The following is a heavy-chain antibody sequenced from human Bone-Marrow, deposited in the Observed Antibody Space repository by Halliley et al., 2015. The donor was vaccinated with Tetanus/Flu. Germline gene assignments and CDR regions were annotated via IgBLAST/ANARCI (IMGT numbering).Heavy chain of an antibody. D-gene: IGHD2-2*01. J-gene: IGHJ6*02. Sequence: LRLSCTVPGDSIGSDGYYWSWIRQYPGKGLEWIGDTYYSGSTYYNPSLKSRLTISVDTSKNQFSLKLSSLTAADTAVYYCARTFVDGGYCTSTTCYYFYAMDVWGQGTTVTVS. CDR3: ARTFVDGGYCTSTTCYYFYAMDV. V-gene: IGHV4-31*03. CDR2: TYYSGST. CDR1: GDSIGSDGYY.